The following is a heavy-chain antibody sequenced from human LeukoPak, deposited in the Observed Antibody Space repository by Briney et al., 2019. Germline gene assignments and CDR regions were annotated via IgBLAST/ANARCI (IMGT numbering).Heavy chain of an antibody. Sequence: GEALEISCQGSGYRFTTYWIGWVRQMPGKGLEWMGITYPGDSDTRYSPSFQGQVTISADKSISIAYLQWSSLKASDTAMYYCVRTAVTGTKYFDLWGRGTLATVSS. J-gene: IGHJ2*01. D-gene: IGHD6-19*01. V-gene: IGHV5-51*01. CDR2: TYPGDSDT. CDR1: GYRFTTYW. CDR3: VRTAVTGTKYFDL.